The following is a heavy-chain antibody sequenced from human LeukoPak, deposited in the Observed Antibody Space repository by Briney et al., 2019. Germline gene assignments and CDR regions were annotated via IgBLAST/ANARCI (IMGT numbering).Heavy chain of an antibody. CDR2: INPSGGST. CDR3: AYSGSYSPEYFQH. V-gene: IGHV1-46*01. CDR1: GYTLTGYY. Sequence: ASVKVSCKASGYTLTGYYMHWVRQAPGQGLEWMGIINPSGGSTSYAQKFQGRVTMTRDTSTSTVYMELSSLRSEDTAVYYCAYSGSYSPEYFQHWGQGTLVTVSS. D-gene: IGHD1-26*01. J-gene: IGHJ1*01.